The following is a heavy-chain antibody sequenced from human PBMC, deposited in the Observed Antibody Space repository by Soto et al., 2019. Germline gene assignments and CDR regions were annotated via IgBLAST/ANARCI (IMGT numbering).Heavy chain of an antibody. CDR3: ARVHYDILTGYYLYYYYGMDV. CDR1: GYSFTSYW. J-gene: IGHJ6*02. CDR2: IDPSDSYT. D-gene: IGHD3-9*01. V-gene: IGHV5-10-1*01. Sequence: GESLKISCKGSGYSFTSYWISWVRQMPGKGLEWMGRIDPSDSYTNYSPSFQGHVTISADKSISTAYLQWSSLKASDTAMYYCARVHYDILTGYYLYYYYGMDVWGQGTTVTAP.